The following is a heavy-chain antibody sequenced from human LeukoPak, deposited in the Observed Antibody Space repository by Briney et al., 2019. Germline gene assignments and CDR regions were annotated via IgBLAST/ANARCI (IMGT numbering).Heavy chain of an antibody. Sequence: SVKVSCKASGGTFSSYAISWVRQAPGQGLEWVGGIIPIFGTTNYAQKFQGRVTITANESTSTAYMELSSLRSEDTVVYYCARVRGGYYYDSSGTAEYFQHWGQGTLVTVSS. CDR3: ARVRGGYYYDSSGTAEYFQH. V-gene: IGHV1-69*13. J-gene: IGHJ1*01. CDR2: IIPIFGTT. CDR1: GGTFSSYA. D-gene: IGHD3-22*01.